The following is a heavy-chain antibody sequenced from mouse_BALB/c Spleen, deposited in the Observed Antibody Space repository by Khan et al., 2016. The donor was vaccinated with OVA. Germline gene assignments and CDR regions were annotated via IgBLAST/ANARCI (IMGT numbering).Heavy chain of an antibody. CDR1: GYSIPSDYA. CDR2: ITYSGST. Sequence: EVKLLESGPGLVKPSQSLSLTCTVTGYSIPSDYAWNWIRQFPGNKLEWMGFITYSGSTAYNPSLKSRMSITRDTSKNQFFLHLNSVTPEDTATYCCARDNYFAYWGQGTLVTVSA. J-gene: IGHJ3*01. D-gene: IGHD1-3*01. V-gene: IGHV3-2*02. CDR3: ARDNYFAY.